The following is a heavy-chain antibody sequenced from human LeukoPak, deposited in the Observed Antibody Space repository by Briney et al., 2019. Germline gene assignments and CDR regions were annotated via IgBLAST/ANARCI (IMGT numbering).Heavy chain of an antibody. CDR3: AKEPSV. Sequence: SETLSLTCSVSGDSIINYYWSWIRQSPEKGLEWIGYIYYTGTTKYNPSLESRVFMSVDTSKNQFSLRLTSVTVADTAVYYCAKEPSVWGQGILATVSS. J-gene: IGHJ4*02. CDR2: IYYTGTT. V-gene: IGHV4-59*01. CDR1: GDSIINYY.